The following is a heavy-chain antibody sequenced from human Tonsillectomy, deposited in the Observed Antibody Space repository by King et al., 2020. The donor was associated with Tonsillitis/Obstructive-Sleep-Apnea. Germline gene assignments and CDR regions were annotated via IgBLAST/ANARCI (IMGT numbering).Heavy chain of an antibody. CDR2: ISGAGSHT. Sequence: EVQLVESGGGLVKPGGSLRVSCAASVFHFSAYTMNWVRQAPGKGLEWVSFISGAGSHTYYAESVRGRFTISRDNPKNSVFLQMDSLRAEDTAVYYCARGGENDFDDAFDVWGQGTMVTVSS. J-gene: IGHJ3*01. V-gene: IGHV3-21*06. D-gene: IGHD3-10*01. CDR1: VFHFSAYT. CDR3: ARGGENDFDDAFDV.